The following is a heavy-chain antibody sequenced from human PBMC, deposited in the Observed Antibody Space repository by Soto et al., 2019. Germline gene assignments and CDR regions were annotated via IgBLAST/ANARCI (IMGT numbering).Heavy chain of an antibody. J-gene: IGHJ4*02. CDR2: IYYGGST. CDR1: GGSISSSSYY. CDR3: ARQEENYGSGSSFDY. V-gene: IGHV4-39*01. D-gene: IGHD3-10*01. Sequence: QLQLQESGPGLVKPSETLSLTCTVSGGSISSSSYYWGWIRQPPGKGLEWIGSIYYGGSTYYNPSLKSRVTIPVDTSKNQFSLKLSSVTAADTAVYYCARQEENYGSGSSFDYWGQGTLVTVSS.